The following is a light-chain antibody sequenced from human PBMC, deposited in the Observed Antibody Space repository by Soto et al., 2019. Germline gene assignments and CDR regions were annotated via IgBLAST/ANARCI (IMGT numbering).Light chain of an antibody. CDR3: GTWDSSLSAGYV. V-gene: IGLV1-51*01. CDR1: SSNIGGNS. J-gene: IGLJ1*01. Sequence: QSVLTQPPSASAAPGQKVTISCSGSSSNIGGNSVSWYQQLPGTAPKLLIYDNNTRPSGIPDRFSGSKSGTSATLGITGLQTGDEADYYCGTWDSSLSAGYVFGTGTKVTVL. CDR2: DNN.